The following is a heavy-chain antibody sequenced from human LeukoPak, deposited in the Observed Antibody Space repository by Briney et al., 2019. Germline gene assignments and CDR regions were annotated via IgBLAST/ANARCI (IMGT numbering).Heavy chain of an antibody. CDR2: TYSGGST. CDR1: GFTVSSNY. Sequence: GGSLRLSCAASGFTVSSNYMTWVRQAPGKGLEWDSVTYSGGSTYYADSVKGRFTISRDNSKNTLYLQMNSLRAEDTAVYYCARGIEVGSGYMDVWGKGTTVTISS. J-gene: IGHJ6*03. V-gene: IGHV3-66*01. D-gene: IGHD3-22*01. CDR3: ARGIEVGSGYMDV.